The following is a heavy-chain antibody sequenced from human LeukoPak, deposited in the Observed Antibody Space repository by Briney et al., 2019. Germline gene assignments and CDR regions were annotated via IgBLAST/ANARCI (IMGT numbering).Heavy chain of an antibody. CDR3: ARVLAADDGLYNWFDP. Sequence: ASVTVSFKASRYTFTSYDINWVRQATGQGLEWMGWMNPNSGNTGYAQKFQGRGTMTRNTSISTAYMELSSLRSEDTAVYYCARVLAADDGLYNWFDPWGQGTLVTVSS. CDR1: RYTFTSYD. V-gene: IGHV1-8*01. J-gene: IGHJ5*02. CDR2: MNPNSGNT. D-gene: IGHD6-13*01.